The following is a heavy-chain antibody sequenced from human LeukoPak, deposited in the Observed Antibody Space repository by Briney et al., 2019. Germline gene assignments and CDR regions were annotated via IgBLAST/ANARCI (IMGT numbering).Heavy chain of an antibody. V-gene: IGHV3-30*02. Sequence: GRSLRLSCAASGFTFSSYAMHWVRQAPGKGLEWVAFIRSDGSIKYYADSVKGRFTISRDNSKNTLYLQMNSLRAEDTAVYYCTKDRPEAYFDYWGQGTLVTVSS. CDR1: GFTFSSYA. CDR2: IRSDGSIK. J-gene: IGHJ4*02. D-gene: IGHD2-2*01. CDR3: TKDRPEAYFDY.